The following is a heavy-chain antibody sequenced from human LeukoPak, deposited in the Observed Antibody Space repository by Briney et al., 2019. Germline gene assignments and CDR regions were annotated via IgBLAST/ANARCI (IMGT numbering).Heavy chain of an antibody. CDR2: ISGYNGDT. D-gene: IGHD6-13*01. CDR1: GYTFTNYG. V-gene: IGHV1-18*01. J-gene: IGHJ4*02. CDR3: ARDSYSSSRYEY. Sequence: WASVKVSCKASGYTFTNYGISWLRQAPGQGLEGMGWISGYNGDTRNPQKLQGRITLTTDTSTSTAYMELRSLRSDDTAVYYCARDSYSSSRYEYWGQGTLVTVSS.